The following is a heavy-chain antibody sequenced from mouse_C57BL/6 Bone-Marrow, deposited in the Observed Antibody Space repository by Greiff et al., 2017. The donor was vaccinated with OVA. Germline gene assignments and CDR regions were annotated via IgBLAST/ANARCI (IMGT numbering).Heavy chain of an antibody. CDR2: IYPRSGNT. CDR1: GYTFTSYG. CDR3: ASSIYYDDDRRPAAGYYAMDY. Sequence: QVQLQQSGAELARPGASVKLSCKASGYTFTSYGISWVKQRTGQGLEWIGEIYPRSGNTYYNEKFKGKATLTADKSSSTAYMELRSLTSEDSAVYFCASSIYYDDDRRPAAGYYAMDYWGQGTSVTVSS. D-gene: IGHD2-4*01. J-gene: IGHJ4*01. V-gene: IGHV1-81*01.